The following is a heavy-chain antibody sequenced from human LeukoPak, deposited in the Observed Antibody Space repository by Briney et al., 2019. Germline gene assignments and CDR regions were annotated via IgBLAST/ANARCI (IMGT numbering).Heavy chain of an antibody. CDR3: AKGGSTNFYYGDV. D-gene: IGHD2/OR15-2a*01. V-gene: IGHV4-59*01. J-gene: IGHJ6*02. CDR1: GGSMTNLY. Sequence: PSETLSLTCSVSGGSMTNLYWTWTRQPPGKGLEWIGDIYDSGSTRYNTSLESRVTISVDTSKNQFSLKLSSVTAADTAVYYCAKGGSTNFYYGDVWGQGTTVTVSS. CDR2: IYDSGST.